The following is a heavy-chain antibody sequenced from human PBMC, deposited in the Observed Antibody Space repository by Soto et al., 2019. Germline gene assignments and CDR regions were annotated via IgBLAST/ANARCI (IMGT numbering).Heavy chain of an antibody. J-gene: IGHJ4*02. V-gene: IGHV3-9*01. Sequence: LRLSCAASGFTFDDYAMHWVRQAPGKGLEWVSGISWNSGSIGYADSVKGRLTISRDNAKNSLYLQMNSLRAEDTALYYCAKGSSWYAYYFDYWGQGTLVTVS. D-gene: IGHD6-13*01. CDR1: GFTFDDYA. CDR3: AKGSSWYAYYFDY. CDR2: ISWNSGSI.